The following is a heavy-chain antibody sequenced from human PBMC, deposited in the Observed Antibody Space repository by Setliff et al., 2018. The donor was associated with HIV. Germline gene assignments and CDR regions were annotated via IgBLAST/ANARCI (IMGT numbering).Heavy chain of an antibody. CDR1: GFSLSTSGVG. Sequence: SGPTLGEPTQTLTLTCTFSGFSLSTSGVGVGWIRQPPGKALEWLAVIYWDDDKRYSPSLESRLTITKDTSKNQVVLTMTNMDLVDTATYFCAHIARIKMVRGVPNWFDSWGPGTLVTVSS. CDR3: AHIARIKMVRGVPNWFDS. J-gene: IGHJ5*01. V-gene: IGHV2-5*02. D-gene: IGHD3-10*01. CDR2: IYWDDDK.